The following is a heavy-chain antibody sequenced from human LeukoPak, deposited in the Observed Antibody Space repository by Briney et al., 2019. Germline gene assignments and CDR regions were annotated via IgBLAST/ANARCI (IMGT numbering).Heavy chain of an antibody. Sequence: AGESLKISCQGSGYGLSSYWIGWVRQMPGKGLEWMGVIFPHDSDTTYSPSFQGQISFSADRSINTAYLQWHSLKASDTAIYYCARRPAGRAGFDLWGQGTLVIVSA. CDR1: GYGLSSYW. CDR3: ARRPAGRAGFDL. D-gene: IGHD6-13*01. V-gene: IGHV5-51*01. J-gene: IGHJ3*01. CDR2: IFPHDSDT.